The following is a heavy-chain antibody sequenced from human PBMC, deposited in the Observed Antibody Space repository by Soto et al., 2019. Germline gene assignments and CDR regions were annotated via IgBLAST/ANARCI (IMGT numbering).Heavy chain of an antibody. Sequence: QVQLVQSGAEVKKPESSVRVSCKASGGTFNSYAITWVRQAPGHGLEWMGGTIPMFGTTNYAEKFQGRVTISADESTNTADMELSSLRSEDTAVYYCTRCGIRYHSIGYYLGSDGMDVGGEGTTVIVSS. CDR2: TIPMFGTT. J-gene: IGHJ6*04. V-gene: IGHV1-69*12. CDR1: GGTFNSYA. D-gene: IGHD3-22*01. CDR3: TRCGIRYHSIGYYLGSDGMDV.